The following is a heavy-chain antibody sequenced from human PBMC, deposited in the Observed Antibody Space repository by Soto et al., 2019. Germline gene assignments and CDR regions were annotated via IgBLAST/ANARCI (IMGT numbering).Heavy chain of an antibody. CDR2: IWHDGSDI. D-gene: IGHD2-15*01. Sequence: PEESLRLSCAASGFTFNSDVMHWVRQAPGKGLEWVALIWHDGSDISYGDSVKGRFTISRDNSKNTLYLHMNSLRADDTAVYYCARNLAETATNYAMDVWGQGTTVTVSS. CDR1: GFTFNSDV. J-gene: IGHJ6*02. V-gene: IGHV3-33*01. CDR3: ARNLAETATNYAMDV.